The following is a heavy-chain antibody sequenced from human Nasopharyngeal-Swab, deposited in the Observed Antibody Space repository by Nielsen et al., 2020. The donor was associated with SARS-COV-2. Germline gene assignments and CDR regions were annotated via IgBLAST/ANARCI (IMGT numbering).Heavy chain of an antibody. D-gene: IGHD2-2*01. J-gene: IGHJ6*03. CDR1: GFTFSSYC. CDR2: IKQDGSEK. CDR3: ARERKDIVVVPAASGTETYYYYYMDV. V-gene: IGHV3-7*01. Sequence: GSLKISCAASGFTFSSYCMTWVRQAPGKGLEWVANIKQDGSEKYYVDSVKGRFTISRDNAKNSLYLQMNSLRAEDTAVYYCARERKDIVVVPAASGTETYYYYYMDVWGKGTTVTVSS.